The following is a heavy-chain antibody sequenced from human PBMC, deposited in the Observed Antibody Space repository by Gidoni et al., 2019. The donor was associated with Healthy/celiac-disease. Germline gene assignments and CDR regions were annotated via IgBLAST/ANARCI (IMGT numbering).Heavy chain of an antibody. CDR2: IYYCGST. CDR3: ASSNAPMNGLDY. Sequence: QVQLQESGPGLVKPSETLSLTRTVSGGSISSYYWSWIRPPPGKGLEWYGYIYYCGSTNYNPSLKNRVTISVDTSKNQFSLKLGSVAAADTAVYYCASSNAPMNGLDYWGQGTLVTVSS. V-gene: IGHV4-59*08. CDR1: GGSISSYY. D-gene: IGHD2-8*01. J-gene: IGHJ4*02.